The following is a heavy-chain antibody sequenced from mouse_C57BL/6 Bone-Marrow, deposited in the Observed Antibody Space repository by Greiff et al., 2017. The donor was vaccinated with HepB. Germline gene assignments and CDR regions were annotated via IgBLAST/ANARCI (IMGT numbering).Heavy chain of an antibody. CDR3: ARNGYDGTWFAY. J-gene: IGHJ3*01. D-gene: IGHD2-2*01. CDR2: IYPGGGYT. CDR1: GYTFTNYW. V-gene: IGHV1-63*01. Sequence: QVQLKESGAELVRPGTSVKMSCKASGYTFTNYWIGWAKQRPGHGLEWIGDIYPGGGYTNYNEKFKGKATLPADKSSSTAYMQFSSLTSEDSAIYYCARNGYDGTWFAYWGQGTLVTVSA.